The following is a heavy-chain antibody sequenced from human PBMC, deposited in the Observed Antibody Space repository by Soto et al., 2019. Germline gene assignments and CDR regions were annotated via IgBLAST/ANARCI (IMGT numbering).Heavy chain of an antibody. D-gene: IGHD4-17*01. CDR3: TRDLDYGGNSEDFDI. J-gene: IGHJ3*02. CDR2: IYPGDSRT. CDR1: EFSFTTYW. Sequence: VQLVQSGAEVKKPGESLKISCKGSEFSFTTYWIAWVRQMPGEGLKWMGIIYPGDSRTTYSPSFQGQITISADKSINTAYQQWSSLKASDTAMYYCTRDLDYGGNSEDFDIWGQGTRVTVSS. V-gene: IGHV5-51*03.